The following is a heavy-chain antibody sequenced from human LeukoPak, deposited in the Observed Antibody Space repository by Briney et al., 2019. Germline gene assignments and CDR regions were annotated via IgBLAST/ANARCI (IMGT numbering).Heavy chain of an antibody. CDR1: GFSFNTYA. J-gene: IGHJ4*02. CDR3: ARDQGDTAMN. V-gene: IGHV3-23*01. Sequence: QSGGSLRLSCAASGFSFNTYAMSWVRQAPGKGLEWVSGISGSGGSTYYADSLKGRLTISRDNSKNTLFLQIYRLRAEDTAVYYCARDQGDTAMNWGQGTLVTVSS. D-gene: IGHD5-18*01. CDR2: ISGSGGST.